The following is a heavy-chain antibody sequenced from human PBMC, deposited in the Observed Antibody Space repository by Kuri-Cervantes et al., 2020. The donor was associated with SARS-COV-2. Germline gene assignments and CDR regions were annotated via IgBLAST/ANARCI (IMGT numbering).Heavy chain of an antibody. CDR3: ARGHADI. CDR1: GGSFSGYY. Sequence: GSLRLSCAVYGGSFSGYYWSWIRQPAGKGLEWIGRIYTSGSTNYNPSLKSRVTISVDTSKNQFSLKLSSVTAADTAVYYCARGHADIWGQGTMVTVSS. V-gene: IGHV4-59*10. CDR2: IYTSGST. J-gene: IGHJ3*02.